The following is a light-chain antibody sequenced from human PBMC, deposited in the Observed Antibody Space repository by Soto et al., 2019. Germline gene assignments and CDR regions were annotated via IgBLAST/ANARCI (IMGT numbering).Light chain of an antibody. CDR3: SSYTGSSTPV. V-gene: IGLV2-14*01. CDR1: SSDVGGYNY. CDR2: EVS. Sequence: QSALTQPASVSGSARQSITSSCTGTSSDVGGYNYVSWYQHHPGKAPKLMIYEVSNRPSGVSNRFSGSKSGNTASLTISGLQAEDEADYYCSSYTGSSTPVFGGGTKLTVL. J-gene: IGLJ3*02.